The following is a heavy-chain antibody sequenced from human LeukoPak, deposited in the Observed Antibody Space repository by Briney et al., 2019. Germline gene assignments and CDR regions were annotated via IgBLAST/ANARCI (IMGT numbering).Heavy chain of an antibody. D-gene: IGHD2-15*01. CDR2: IYDSGTT. CDR1: GDSINRYL. V-gene: IGHV4-4*07. CDR3: ARQSDSGGYFEY. Sequence: KPSETLSLTCTVSGDSINRYLWTWIRQPAGRGLEWIGRIYDSGTTNYRPSLKSRVSMSVETPKNQFSLRLRSVTAADTAVYYCARQSDSGGYFEYWGQGIRVTVSS. J-gene: IGHJ4*01.